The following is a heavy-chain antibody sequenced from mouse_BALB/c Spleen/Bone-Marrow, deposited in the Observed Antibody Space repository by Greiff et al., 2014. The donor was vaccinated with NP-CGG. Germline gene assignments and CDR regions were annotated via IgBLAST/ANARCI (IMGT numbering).Heavy chain of an antibody. CDR3: ATNGYYGWIAY. D-gene: IGHD2-3*01. J-gene: IGHJ3*01. V-gene: IGHV4-1*02. Sequence: VQLKESGGGLVQPGGSLKLSCATSGFDFSRYWMTWVRQAPGKGLEWIGEINPDSSTINYTPPLKDKFIISRDNAKNTLYLQMSKVRSEDTALYYCATNGYYGWIAYWGQGTLVTVSA. CDR1: GFDFSRYW. CDR2: INPDSSTI.